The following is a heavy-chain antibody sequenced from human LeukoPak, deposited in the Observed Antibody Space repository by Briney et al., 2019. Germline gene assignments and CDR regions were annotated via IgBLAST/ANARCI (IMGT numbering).Heavy chain of an antibody. CDR1: GFTFSSYD. D-gene: IGHD6-13*01. Sequence: PGGSLRLSCAASGFTFSSYDMHWVRQAPGKGLEWVAVISYDGSNKYYADSVKGRFTISRDNSKNTLYLQMSSLRAEDTAVYYCARDIGDSSSWYYYYGMDVWGQGTTVTVSS. CDR2: ISYDGSNK. V-gene: IGHV3-30-3*01. J-gene: IGHJ6*02. CDR3: ARDIGDSSSWYYYYGMDV.